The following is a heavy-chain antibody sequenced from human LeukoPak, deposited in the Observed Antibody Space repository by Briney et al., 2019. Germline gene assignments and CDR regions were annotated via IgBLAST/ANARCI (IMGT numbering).Heavy chain of an antibody. Sequence: PGGSLRLSCAASGFTFNRYWMSWVRQAPGKGLEWVAQIKSDGSEEYYADSVRGRFTISRDNAKNSLYLQMNSLRAEDTAVYYCARDLYDSGGYSSPIDYWGQGTLVTVSS. D-gene: IGHD3-22*01. J-gene: IGHJ4*02. V-gene: IGHV3-7*01. CDR2: IKSDGSEE. CDR3: ARDLYDSGGYSSPIDY. CDR1: GFTFNRYW.